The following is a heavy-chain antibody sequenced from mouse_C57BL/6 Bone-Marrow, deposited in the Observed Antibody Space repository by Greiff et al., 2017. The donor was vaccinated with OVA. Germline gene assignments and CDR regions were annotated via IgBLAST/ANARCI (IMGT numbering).Heavy chain of an antibody. CDR2: IDPSDSYT. V-gene: IGHV1-50*01. CDR3: ARPERRDWYFDV. D-gene: IGHD3-3*01. CDR1: GYTFTSYW. Sequence: QVQLQQPGAELVKPGASVKLSCKASGYTFTSYWMQWVKQRPGQGLEWIGEIDPSDSYTNYNQKFKGKATLTVDTSSSTAYMQLSSLTSEDSAVYDCARPERRDWYFDVWGTGTTVTVSS. J-gene: IGHJ1*03.